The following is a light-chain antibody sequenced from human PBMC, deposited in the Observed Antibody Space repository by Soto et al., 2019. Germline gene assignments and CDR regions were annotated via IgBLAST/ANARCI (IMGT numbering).Light chain of an antibody. CDR1: SSNIGVSP. CDR2: NTY. CDR3: AAWDASLDAVL. V-gene: IGLV1-44*01. Sequence: QSVLTQPPSASGTPGQRVTISCSGGSSNIGVSPLDWYHQLPGAAPKRLIYNTYQRPSGVPDRFSGSKSGTSASLALGVLQSGDEAEYYCAAWDASLDAVLFGGGTQLTVL. J-gene: IGLJ2*01.